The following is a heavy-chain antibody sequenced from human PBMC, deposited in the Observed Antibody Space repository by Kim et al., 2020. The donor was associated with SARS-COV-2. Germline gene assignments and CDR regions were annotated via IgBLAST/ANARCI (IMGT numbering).Heavy chain of an antibody. D-gene: IGHD3-22*01. Sequence: SVKVSCKASGGTFSSYAISWVRQAPGQGLEWMGGIIPIFGTANYAQKFQGRVTITADESTSTAYMELSSLRSEDTAVYYCARDPYDSSGYYGGGFDYWGQGTLVTVSS. CDR3: ARDPYDSSGYYGGGFDY. J-gene: IGHJ4*02. CDR1: GGTFSSYA. V-gene: IGHV1-69*13. CDR2: IIPIFGTA.